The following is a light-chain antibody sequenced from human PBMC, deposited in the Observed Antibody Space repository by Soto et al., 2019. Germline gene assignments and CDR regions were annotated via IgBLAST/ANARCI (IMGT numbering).Light chain of an antibody. CDR3: LFYYGGVWV. V-gene: IGLV7-43*01. Sequence: CAPSTGPVTSDYYPNWFQQRPGQAPTSLIFNTNNKHSWTPARFSGSLFGGKATLTLSGVQPEDEADYYCLFYYGGVWVFGGGTKVTVL. CDR1: TGPVTSDYY. CDR2: NTN. J-gene: IGLJ3*02.